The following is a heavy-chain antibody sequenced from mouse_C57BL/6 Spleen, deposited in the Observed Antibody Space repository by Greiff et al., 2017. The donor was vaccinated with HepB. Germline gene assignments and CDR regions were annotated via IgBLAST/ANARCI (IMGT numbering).Heavy chain of an antibody. CDR3: VREADGYYEAWFAY. CDR1: GFSFNTYA. V-gene: IGHV10-1*01. J-gene: IGHJ3*01. CDR2: IRSKSNNYAT. D-gene: IGHD2-3*01. Sequence: EVQGVESGGGLVQPKGSLKLSCAASGFSFNTYAMNWVRQAPGKGLEWVARIRSKSNNYATYYADSVKDRFTISRDDSESMLYLQMHNVKTEDTAMYYCVREADGYYEAWFAYWGQGTLVTVSA.